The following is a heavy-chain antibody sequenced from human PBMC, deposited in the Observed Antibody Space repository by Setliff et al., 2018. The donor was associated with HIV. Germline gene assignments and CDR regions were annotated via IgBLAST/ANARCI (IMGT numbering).Heavy chain of an antibody. CDR2: LHSLGSSRVSDTP. CDR3: ARPRLRGSGAFDI. J-gene: IGHJ3*02. V-gene: IGHV4-4*08. CDR1: SGSMTGHY. Sequence: SETLSLTCSVSSGSMTGHYWTWVRQPPGKGLEWIGYLHSLGSSRVSDTPNYSPSLKSRVTISGDTTKNQFSLKLSSVIAADTAVYYCARPRLRGSGAFDIWGQGTMVTVSS. D-gene: IGHD2-21*01.